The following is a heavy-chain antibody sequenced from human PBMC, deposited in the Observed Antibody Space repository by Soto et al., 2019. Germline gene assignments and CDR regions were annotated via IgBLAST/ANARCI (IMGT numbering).Heavy chain of an antibody. CDR1: GYSFTGYY. V-gene: IGHV1-2*02. J-gene: IGHJ4*02. Sequence: ASVKGYCKASGYSFTGYYMHWGRQAPGQGLEWMGWINPNSGGTNYAQKFQGRVTMTRDTSISTAYMELSRLRSDDTAVYYCARDPYDYAAFDYRGQGTLVTVSS. D-gene: IGHD4-17*01. CDR2: INPNSGGT. CDR3: ARDPYDYAAFDY.